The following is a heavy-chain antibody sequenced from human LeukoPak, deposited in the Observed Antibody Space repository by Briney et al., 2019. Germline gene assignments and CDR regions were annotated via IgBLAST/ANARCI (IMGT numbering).Heavy chain of an antibody. CDR3: AKDLPDDSFKVNNSAFDI. CDR2: ISGSGGST. D-gene: IGHD3-9*01. V-gene: IGHV3-23*01. Sequence: GGSLRLSCAASGFTFSSYAMSWVRQAPGKGLEWVSAISGSGGSTYYADSVKGRFTISRDNSKNTLYLQMNSLRAEDTAIYYCAKDLPDDSFKVNNSAFDIWGQGTMVTVSS. J-gene: IGHJ3*02. CDR1: GFTFSSYA.